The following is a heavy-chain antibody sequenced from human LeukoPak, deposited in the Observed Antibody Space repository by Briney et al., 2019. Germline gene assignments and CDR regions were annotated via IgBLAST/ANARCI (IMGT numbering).Heavy chain of an antibody. Sequence: GGSLRLSCAASDFAFRNYWMHWVRQPPGKGLVWVSRINSDGNITTYADSVKGRFTISRDNAKSTLFLQMNSLRVEDTAVYYCTRAIQGIADYWGQGTLVTVSS. CDR2: INSDGNIT. CDR1: DFAFRNYW. V-gene: IGHV3-74*01. J-gene: IGHJ4*02. D-gene: IGHD6-13*01. CDR3: TRAIQGIADY.